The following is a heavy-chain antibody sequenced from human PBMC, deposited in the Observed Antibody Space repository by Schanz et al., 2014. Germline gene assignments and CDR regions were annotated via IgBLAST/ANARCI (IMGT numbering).Heavy chain of an antibody. V-gene: IGHV1-69*08. D-gene: IGHD5-12*01. CDR3: ARDRGEYSGYDYDY. CDR2: IIPILGIA. Sequence: QVQLVQSGAEVKKPGSSVKVSCKASGDTFSSYTISWVRQAPGQGLEWMGRIIPILGIANYAQKFQGRVTITADKSTSTAYMELSSLRSEDTAVYYCARDRGEYSGYDYDYWGQGTLVTVSS. J-gene: IGHJ4*02. CDR1: GDTFSSYT.